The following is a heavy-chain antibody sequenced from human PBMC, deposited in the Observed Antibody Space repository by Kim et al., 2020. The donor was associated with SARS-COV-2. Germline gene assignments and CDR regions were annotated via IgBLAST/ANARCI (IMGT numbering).Heavy chain of an antibody. D-gene: IGHD3-22*01. CDR2: IIPIFGTA. V-gene: IGHV1-69*13. CDR3: ASSLYDSSGYYRVDYYYYGMDV. Sequence: SVKVSCKASGGTFSSYAISWVRQAPGQGLEWMGGIIPIFGTANYAQKFQGRVTITADESTSTAYMELSSLRSEDTAVYYCASSLYDSSGYYRVDYYYYGMDVWGQGTTVTVSS. J-gene: IGHJ6*02. CDR1: GGTFSSYA.